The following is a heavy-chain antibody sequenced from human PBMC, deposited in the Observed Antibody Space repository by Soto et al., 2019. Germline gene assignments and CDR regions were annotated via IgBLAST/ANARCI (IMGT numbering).Heavy chain of an antibody. J-gene: IGHJ4*02. CDR2: IYYTGST. V-gene: IGHV4-59*01. CDR1: GDSINNYY. CDR3: AKYRSTEAEGFTLDY. Sequence: PSETLSLTCTVSGDSINNYYWSWIRQPPGKRLEWIGYIYYTGSTTYNPSLESRVTMSVDTSKNQFSLKLNSVNAADTAVYYCAKYRSTEAEGFTLDYWGRGTVGTAPQ. D-gene: IGHD2-2*01.